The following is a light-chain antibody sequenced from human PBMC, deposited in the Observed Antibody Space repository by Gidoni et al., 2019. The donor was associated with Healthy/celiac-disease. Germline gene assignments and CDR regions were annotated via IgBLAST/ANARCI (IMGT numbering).Light chain of an antibody. CDR2: DAS. CDR1: QDISNY. CDR3: QQYDDLLLT. Sequence: DIQMTQSPSSLSASVGDRVTITCQASQDISNYLNWYQQKPGKAPKLLIDDASNLETGVPSRFSGSGSGTEFTFTISSLQPEDIATYYCQQYDDLLLTFGGXAKVEIK. V-gene: IGKV1-33*01. J-gene: IGKJ4*01.